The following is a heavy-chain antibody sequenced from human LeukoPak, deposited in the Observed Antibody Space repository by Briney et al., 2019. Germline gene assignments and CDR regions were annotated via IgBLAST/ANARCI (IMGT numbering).Heavy chain of an antibody. Sequence: ASVKVSCKVSGYTLTELSMHWVRQAPGKGLEWMGGFDPEDGETIYAQKFQGRVTMTEDTSTDTAYMELSSLRSEDTAVYYCATGLGGYDDLTVVGYYYGMDVWGQGTTVTVSS. J-gene: IGHJ6*02. D-gene: IGHD5-12*01. CDR1: GYTLTELS. CDR2: FDPEDGET. V-gene: IGHV1-24*01. CDR3: ATGLGGYDDLTVVGYYYGMDV.